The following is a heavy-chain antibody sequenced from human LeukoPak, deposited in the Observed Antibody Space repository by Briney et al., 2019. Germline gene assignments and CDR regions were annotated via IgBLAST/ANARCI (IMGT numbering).Heavy chain of an antibody. CDR1: GGSIRTFY. V-gene: IGHV4-4*07. J-gene: IGHJ6*03. CDR3: ATSRSDYYYYYYMDV. Sequence: SETLSLTCTVSGGSIRTFYLSWIRQPVGKGLEWIGRMSPSATTYNPSLKSRVTMSIDTSKSQFFLNLRSVTAADTAVYYCATSRSDYYYYYYMDVWGKGTTVTISS. CDR2: MSPSATT.